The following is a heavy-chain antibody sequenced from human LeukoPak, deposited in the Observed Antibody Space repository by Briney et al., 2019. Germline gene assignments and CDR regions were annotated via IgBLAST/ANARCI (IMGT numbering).Heavy chain of an antibody. V-gene: IGHV4-34*01. Sequence: PSETLSLTCAVYGGSFSGYYWSWIRQPPGKGLEWIGEINHSGSTNYNPSLKSRVTISVDTSKNQFSLKLSSVTAADTAVYYCAREVVHCSSTSCYTGYYYYGMDVWGQGTTVTVSS. CDR2: INHSGST. D-gene: IGHD2-2*02. J-gene: IGHJ6*02. CDR1: GGSFSGYY. CDR3: AREVVHCSSTSCYTGYYYYGMDV.